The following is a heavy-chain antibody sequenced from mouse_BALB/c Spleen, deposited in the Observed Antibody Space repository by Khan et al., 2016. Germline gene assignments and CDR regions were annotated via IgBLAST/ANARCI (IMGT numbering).Heavy chain of an antibody. CDR2: IWPGGST. CDR3: ARDDQDYDACFAS. D-gene: IGHD2-4*01. Sequence: QVQLKQSGPGLVAPSQSLSITCTVSGFSLTNSGVHWIRQPPGKGLEWLGVIWPGGSTDYNSALMSRLSITKDNSQNQVFLKMISLQTDDTAMYXCARDDQDYDACFASWGQGTLVIVSA. V-gene: IGHV2-9*02. CDR1: GFSLTNSG. J-gene: IGHJ3*01.